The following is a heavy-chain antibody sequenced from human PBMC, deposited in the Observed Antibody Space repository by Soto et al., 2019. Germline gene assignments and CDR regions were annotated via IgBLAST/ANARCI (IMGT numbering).Heavy chain of an antibody. CDR3: ERGRYGDY. V-gene: IGHV1-18*01. Sequence: QVHLVQSGAEVKKPGASVKVSCKASGYTFTSYGITWVRQAPGQGLEWMGWISAHNGNTDYAQNLQGRVIVTRDTSTSTACMVLSSLISDDTAVYYCERGRYGDYWGQGDLVTVSS. D-gene: IGHD1-1*01. J-gene: IGHJ4*02. CDR1: GYTFTSYG. CDR2: ISAHNGNT.